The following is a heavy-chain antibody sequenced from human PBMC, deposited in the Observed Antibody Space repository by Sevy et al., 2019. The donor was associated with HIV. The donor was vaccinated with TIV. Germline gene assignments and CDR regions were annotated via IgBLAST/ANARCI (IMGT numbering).Heavy chain of an antibody. CDR2: IKSKTDGGTT. Sequence: GGSLRLSCAASGFTFSNAWMSWVRQAPGKGLEWVGRIKSKTDGGTTDYAAPVKGRFTISRDDSKNTLYLQMNSLKTDDTAVYYCTTSYYYDSSGYYRDFDYWGQGTLVTVSS. CDR3: TTSYYYDSSGYYRDFDY. D-gene: IGHD3-22*01. J-gene: IGHJ4*02. V-gene: IGHV3-15*01. CDR1: GFTFSNAW.